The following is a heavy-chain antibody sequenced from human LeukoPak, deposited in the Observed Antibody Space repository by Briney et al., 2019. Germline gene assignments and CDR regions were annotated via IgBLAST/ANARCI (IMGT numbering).Heavy chain of an antibody. CDR2: IYHSGST. V-gene: IGHV4-59*01. D-gene: IGHD5-12*01. CDR1: GGSISTYY. CDR3: ARGGGYASPIGY. Sequence: SETLSLTCTLSGGSISTYYWSWIRQPPGKGLEWIGYIYHSGSTNYNPSLKSRVTISVDTSKSQFSLRLSSVTAADTAVYYCARGGGYASPIGYWGQGALVTVSS. J-gene: IGHJ4*02.